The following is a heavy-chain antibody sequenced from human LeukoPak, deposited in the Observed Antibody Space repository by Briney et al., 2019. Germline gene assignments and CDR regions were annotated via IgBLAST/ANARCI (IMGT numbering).Heavy chain of an antibody. CDR3: AKGGTVVVITGDYFDY. J-gene: IGHJ4*02. Sequence: GGSLRLSCAASGFTFSSYAMIWVRQAPGKGLEWVSAIRGSGGSTYYADSVKGRFAISRDNSKNTLYLQMNSLRAEDTAVYYCAKGGTVVVITGDYFDYWGQGTLVTVSS. V-gene: IGHV3-23*01. D-gene: IGHD3-22*01. CDR1: GFTFSSYA. CDR2: IRGSGGST.